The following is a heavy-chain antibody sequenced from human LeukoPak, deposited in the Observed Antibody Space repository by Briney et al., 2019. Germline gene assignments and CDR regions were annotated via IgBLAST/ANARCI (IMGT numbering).Heavy chain of an antibody. CDR3: ARGNYYGSGSLDY. J-gene: IGHJ4*02. D-gene: IGHD3-10*01. CDR1: GFTFSSYS. Sequence: GGSLRLSCAASGFTFSSYSMNWVRQAPGKGLEWVSYISSSSTIYYADSVKGRFTISRDNAKNSLYLQMNSLRAEDTAVYYCARGNYYGSGSLDYWGQGTLVTVSS. CDR2: ISSSSTI. V-gene: IGHV3-48*04.